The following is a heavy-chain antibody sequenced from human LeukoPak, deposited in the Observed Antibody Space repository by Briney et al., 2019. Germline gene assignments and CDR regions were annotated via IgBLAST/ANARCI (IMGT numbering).Heavy chain of an antibody. Sequence: ASMKVSCKASGYTFTSYDINWVRQATGQGLEWMGWMNPNSGNTGYAQKFQGRVTMTRNTSISTAYMELSSLRSEDTAVYYCARARRYCSSTSCYYYFDYWGQGTLVTVSS. D-gene: IGHD2-2*01. CDR2: MNPNSGNT. J-gene: IGHJ4*02. CDR3: ARARRYCSSTSCYYYFDY. V-gene: IGHV1-8*01. CDR1: GYTFTSYD.